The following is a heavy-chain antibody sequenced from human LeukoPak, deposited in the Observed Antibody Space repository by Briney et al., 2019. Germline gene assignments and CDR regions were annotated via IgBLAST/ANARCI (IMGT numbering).Heavy chain of an antibody. J-gene: IGHJ4*02. V-gene: IGHV3-23*01. D-gene: IGHD2-8*02. CDR2: IGSDENR. Sequence: GGSLRLSCAASGFTFSSYAMSWVRQAPGKGLEWVSGIGSDENRLYADSVKGRFTISRDNSKNTLYLQMNSLRVEDTALYYCAKDVIHWSFDHWGQGTLVTVSS. CDR1: GFTFSSYA. CDR3: AKDVIHWSFDH.